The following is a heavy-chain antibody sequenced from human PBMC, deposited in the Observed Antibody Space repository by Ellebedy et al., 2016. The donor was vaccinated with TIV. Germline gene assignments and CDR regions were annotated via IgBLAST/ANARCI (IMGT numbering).Heavy chain of an antibody. CDR2: IIPIFGTA. CDR3: ARVGYGDYVPVWYFDY. CDR1: GGTFSSYA. J-gene: IGHJ4*02. D-gene: IGHD4-17*01. V-gene: IGHV1-69*13. Sequence: ASVKVSCKASGGTFSSYAISWLRQAPGQGLEWMGGIIPIFGTANYAQKFQGRVTITADESTSTAYMELSSLRSEDTAVYYCARVGYGDYVPVWYFDYWGQGTLVTVSS.